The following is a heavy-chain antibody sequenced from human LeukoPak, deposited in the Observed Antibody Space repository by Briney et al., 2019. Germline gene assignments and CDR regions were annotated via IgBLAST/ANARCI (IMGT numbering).Heavy chain of an antibody. CDR2: ISSNGGST. Sequence: GGSLRLSCAASGFTFSSYAMHWVRQAPGKGLEYVSAISSNGGSTYYANSVKGRFTISRDNSKNTLYLQMGSLRAEDMAMYYCAREMGYCSSTSCPTDYWGQGTLVTVSS. D-gene: IGHD2-2*01. CDR3: AREMGYCSSTSCPTDY. J-gene: IGHJ4*02. CDR1: GFTFSSYA. V-gene: IGHV3-64*01.